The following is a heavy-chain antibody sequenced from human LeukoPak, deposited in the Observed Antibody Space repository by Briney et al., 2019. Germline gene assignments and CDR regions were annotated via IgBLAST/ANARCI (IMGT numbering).Heavy chain of an antibody. CDR3: ARHRYYYDSSGYYRYFDY. CDR2: IYYSGST. CDR1: GGPISSYY. V-gene: IGHV4-59*08. D-gene: IGHD3-22*01. Sequence: SDTLSLTCTVSGGPISSYYWSWIRQPPGKGLEWIGYIYYSGSTNYNPSLKSRVNISVDTSKNQFSLMLSSVTAADTAVYYCARHRYYYDSSGYYRYFDYWGQGTLVTVSS. J-gene: IGHJ4*02.